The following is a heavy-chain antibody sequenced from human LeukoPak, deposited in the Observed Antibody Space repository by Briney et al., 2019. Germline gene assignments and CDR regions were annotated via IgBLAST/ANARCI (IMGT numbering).Heavy chain of an antibody. CDR3: AKNRQWLLADY. CDR2: TKQDETEK. CDR1: GFTFTNYW. J-gene: IGHJ4*02. Sequence: PGGSLRLSCAASGFTFTNYWMSWVRQAPGKGLEWVANTKQDETEKDYADSVKGRFTISRDNAQNSLYLQMNSLRAEDTAVYFCAKNRQWLLADYWGQGTVVTVSS. V-gene: IGHV3-7*02. D-gene: IGHD3-22*01.